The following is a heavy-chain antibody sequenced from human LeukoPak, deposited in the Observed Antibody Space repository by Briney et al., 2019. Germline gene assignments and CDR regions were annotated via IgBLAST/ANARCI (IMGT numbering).Heavy chain of an antibody. CDR2: ISSSGNTI. CDR3: ARKTTRYYYYYGMDV. Sequence: PGGSLRLSCAASGFIFSDYYMSWIRQAPGKGLEWVSYISSSGNTIYYAESVKGRFTISRDNAKNSLYLQMNSLGAEDTAVYYCARKTTRYYYYYGMDVWGQGTTVTVSS. D-gene: IGHD4-17*01. CDR1: GFIFSDYY. J-gene: IGHJ6*02. V-gene: IGHV3-11*04.